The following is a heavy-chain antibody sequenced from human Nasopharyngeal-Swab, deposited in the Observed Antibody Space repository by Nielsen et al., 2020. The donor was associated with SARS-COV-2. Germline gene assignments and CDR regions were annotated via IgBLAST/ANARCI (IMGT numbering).Heavy chain of an antibody. CDR2: ISAYNGNT. D-gene: IGHD4-17*01. J-gene: IGHJ4*02. CDR1: GYTFTSYG. V-gene: IGHV1-18*01. Sequence: ASVKVSCKASGYTFTSYGISWVRQAPGQGLEWMGWISAYNGNTNYAQKLQGRVTMTTDTSTSTAYMELRSLRSDDTAVYYCARGIGFEGSYGDYHGAYWGQGTPVTVSS. CDR3: ARGIGFEGSYGDYHGAY.